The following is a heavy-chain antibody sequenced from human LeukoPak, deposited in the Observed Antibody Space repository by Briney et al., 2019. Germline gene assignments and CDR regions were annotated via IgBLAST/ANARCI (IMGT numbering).Heavy chain of an antibody. CDR3: ARSRDGYNFANYFAN. D-gene: IGHD5-24*01. CDR1: GFTVSSNY. Sequence: GGSVRYSCAASGFTVSSNYMSWVRQAPGKGLEWVSVIYSGGSTYYADSVKGRFTISRDNSKNTLYLQTNSLRAEDTAVYYCARSRDGYNFANYFANWGQGALWSVSS. V-gene: IGHV3-53*01. CDR2: IYSGGST. J-gene: IGHJ4*02.